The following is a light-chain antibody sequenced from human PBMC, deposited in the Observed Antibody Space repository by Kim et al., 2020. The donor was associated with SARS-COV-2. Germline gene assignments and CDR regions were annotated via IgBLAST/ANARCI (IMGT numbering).Light chain of an antibody. CDR3: QQYGIYPWA. CDR2: KTS. CDR1: QSISNW. Sequence: ASVGDRGTITCRASQSISNWLAWYQQRPGKAPKLLMYKTSNLETGVPSIFSGSGSGTEFTLTISSLQPDDSATYYCQQYGIYPWAFGQGTKVDIK. V-gene: IGKV1-5*03. J-gene: IGKJ1*01.